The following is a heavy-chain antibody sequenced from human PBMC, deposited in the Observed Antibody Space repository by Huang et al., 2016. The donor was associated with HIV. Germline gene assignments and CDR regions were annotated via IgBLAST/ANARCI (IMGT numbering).Heavy chain of an antibody. J-gene: IGHJ3*02. Sequence: QVQLVQSGAEVKKPGASVTVSCKVSGYTLTELSIPWVRQAPGKGLEWMGGFAPEHGETIYAQNFQGRVTMTEDTSTDTAYMELHSLRPEDTAVYYCAAGYDTYYDIWGQGTMVIASS. CDR3: AAGYDTYYDI. CDR1: GYTLTELS. D-gene: IGHD2-21*01. V-gene: IGHV1-24*01. CDR2: FAPEHGET.